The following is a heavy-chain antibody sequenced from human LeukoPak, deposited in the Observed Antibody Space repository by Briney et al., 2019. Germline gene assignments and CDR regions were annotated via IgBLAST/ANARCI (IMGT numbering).Heavy chain of an antibody. V-gene: IGHV4-34*01. CDR3: ARGSRITIFGVVRRGNWFDP. CDR2: INHSGST. CDR1: GGSFSGYY. Sequence: SETLSLTCAVYGGSFSGYYWSWIRQPPGKGLEWIGEINHSGSTNYNPSLKSRVTISVDTSKNQFSLKLSSVTAADTAVYYCARGSRITIFGVVRRGNWFDPWGQGTLVTVSS. D-gene: IGHD3-3*01. J-gene: IGHJ5*02.